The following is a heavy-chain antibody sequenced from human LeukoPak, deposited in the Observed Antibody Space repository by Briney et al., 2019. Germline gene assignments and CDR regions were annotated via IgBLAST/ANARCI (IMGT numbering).Heavy chain of an antibody. Sequence: GASVKVSCKSSGYXFTGYYMRWVRQAPGQGLEWMGWINPNSGDSHHAQKFQGRVTMTSDTSISTAYMELSRLRSDDTAVYYCAREIGGILVFDYWGQGTLVTVSS. CDR3: AREIGGILVFDY. CDR1: GYXFTGYY. D-gene: IGHD5-18*01. V-gene: IGHV1-2*02. J-gene: IGHJ4*02. CDR2: INPNSGDS.